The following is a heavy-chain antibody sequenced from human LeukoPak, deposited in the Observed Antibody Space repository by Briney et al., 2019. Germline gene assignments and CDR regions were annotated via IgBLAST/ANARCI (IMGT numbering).Heavy chain of an antibody. CDR2: IIPIFGTA. CDR3: ARDPGTGGAFDI. Sequence: SVKVSCKASGGTFSSYAISWARQAPGQGLEWMGRIIPIFGTANYAQKFQGRVTITTDESTSTAYMELSSLRSEDTAVYYCARDPGTGGAFDIWGQGTMVTVSS. V-gene: IGHV1-69*05. D-gene: IGHD7-27*01. J-gene: IGHJ3*02. CDR1: GGTFSSYA.